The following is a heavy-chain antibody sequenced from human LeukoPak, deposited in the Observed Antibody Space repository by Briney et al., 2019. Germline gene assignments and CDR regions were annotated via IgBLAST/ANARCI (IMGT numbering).Heavy chain of an antibody. CDR2: ISNSGNTI. V-gene: IGHV3-48*03. D-gene: IGHD1-1*01. Sequence: PGGSLRLSCAASGFTFSSYEMNWVRQAPGKGLEWVSYISNSGNTIFYAASVKGRFTISRDNGKNSLYLQMNSLRAEDTAVYYCARVFSNPTGNDYWGQGTLVTVSS. J-gene: IGHJ4*02. CDR1: GFTFSSYE. CDR3: ARVFSNPTGNDY.